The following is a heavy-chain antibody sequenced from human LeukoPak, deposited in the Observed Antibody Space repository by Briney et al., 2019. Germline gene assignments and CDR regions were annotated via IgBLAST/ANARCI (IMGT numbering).Heavy chain of an antibody. CDR3: ARDGSLPDY. V-gene: IGHV3-74*01. Sequence: GGSLRLSCAASGFTFSSYWMHWVRQVPGKGLVWVSRINSDGTTSYADSVKGRFTISRNNAKNTLYLQMNNLRVEDTAVYYCARDGSLPDYWGQGTLVTLSS. CDR1: GFTFSSYW. J-gene: IGHJ4*02. CDR2: INSDGTT.